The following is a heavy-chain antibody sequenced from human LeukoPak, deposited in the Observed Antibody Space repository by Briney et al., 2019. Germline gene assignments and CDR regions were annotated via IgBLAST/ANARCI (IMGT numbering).Heavy chain of an antibody. J-gene: IGHJ4*02. CDR3: AKVDNWKYGHHDY. CDR1: EFSFSNYA. D-gene: IGHD1-1*01. V-gene: IGHV3-23*01. CDR2: ISGSDGTT. Sequence: GGSLRLSCAASEFSFSNYAMSWVRQAPGKGLEWVSSISGSDGTTYYADSVKGRFTISRDNSKYTLSLQMNSLRAEDTAVYYCAKVDNWKYGHHDYWGQGTLVTVSS.